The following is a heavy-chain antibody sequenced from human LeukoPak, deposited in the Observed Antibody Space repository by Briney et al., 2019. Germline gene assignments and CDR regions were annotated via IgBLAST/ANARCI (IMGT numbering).Heavy chain of an antibody. CDR3: AKVLGYGDSSYWYFDL. D-gene: IGHD3-22*01. CDR2: IRGTGGST. V-gene: IGHV3-23*01. J-gene: IGHJ2*01. Sequence: GGSLRLSCAASGFTFSSYAMSWVRQAPGKGLEWVSAIRGTGGSTNYADSVRGRFTISRDNSKNTRYLQMNSLRAEDTAVYYCAKVLGYGDSSYWYFDLWGRGTLVTVSS. CDR1: GFTFSSYA.